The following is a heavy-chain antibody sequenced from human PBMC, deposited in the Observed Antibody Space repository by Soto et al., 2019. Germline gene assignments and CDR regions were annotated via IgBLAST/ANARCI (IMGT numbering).Heavy chain of an antibody. CDR3: ASGTGTTRFDY. D-gene: IGHD1-7*01. CDR1: GYTFTSYA. CDR2: INAGNGTA. Sequence: GASVKVSCKASGYTFTSYAMHWVRQAPGRRLEWMGWINAGNGTANYAQKFQGRVTITADESTSTAYMELSSLRSEDTAVYYCASGTGTTRFDYWGQGTLVTVSS. V-gene: IGHV1-3*01. J-gene: IGHJ4*02.